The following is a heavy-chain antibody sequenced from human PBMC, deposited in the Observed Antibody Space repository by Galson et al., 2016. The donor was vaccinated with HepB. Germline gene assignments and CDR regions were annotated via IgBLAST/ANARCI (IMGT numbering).Heavy chain of an antibody. CDR2: ISRSGDVP. J-gene: IGHJ4*02. D-gene: IGHD5/OR15-5a*01. V-gene: IGHV3-23*01. CDR1: GLSFNDYA. Sequence: SLRLSCAGSGLSFNDYAMNWVRQAPGTGLEWVSGISRSGDVPYYADSVKGRFRISRDNARSTVYLEMNSLRVDDSAVYYCAKVQGGYSVFWGQGMLVSVSS. CDR3: AKVQGGYSVF.